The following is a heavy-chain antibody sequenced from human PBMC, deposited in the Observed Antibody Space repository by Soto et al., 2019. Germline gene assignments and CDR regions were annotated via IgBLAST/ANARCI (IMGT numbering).Heavy chain of an antibody. J-gene: IGHJ5*02. D-gene: IGHD5-12*01. CDR1: GFTFTSSA. CDR2: IVVGSGNT. CDR3: AADTSGDIACFDP. V-gene: IGHV1-58*02. Sequence: ASVKVSCKASGFTFTSSAMQWVRQARGQRLEWIGWIVVGSGNTNYAQKFQERVTITRDMSTSTAYMELSSLRSEDTAVYYGAADTSGDIACFDPWGQGTLVTVSS.